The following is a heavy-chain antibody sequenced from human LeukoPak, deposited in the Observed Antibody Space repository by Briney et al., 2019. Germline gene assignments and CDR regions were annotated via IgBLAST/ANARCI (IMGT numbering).Heavy chain of an antibody. Sequence: PSETLSLTCTVSGGSLSSSSYYWGWIRQPPGKGLEWIGSIYYSGSTYYNPSLKSRVTISVDTSKNQFSLKLSSVTAADTAVYYCARRDSYGTGYFDYWGQGTLVTASS. CDR1: GGSLSSSSYY. CDR3: ARRDSYGTGYFDY. V-gene: IGHV4-39*01. D-gene: IGHD5-18*01. CDR2: IYYSGST. J-gene: IGHJ4*02.